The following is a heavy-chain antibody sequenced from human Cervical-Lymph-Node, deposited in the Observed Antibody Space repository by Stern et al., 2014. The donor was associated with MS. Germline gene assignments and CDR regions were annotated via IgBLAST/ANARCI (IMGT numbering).Heavy chain of an antibody. CDR3: ARHTYCNRTSCYMGLDY. CDR1: GYSFTTYW. D-gene: IGHD2-2*02. CDR2: ISHGDSDA. J-gene: IGHJ4*02. V-gene: IGHV5-51*01. Sequence: VQLVQSGARVKRPGESLKISCKSSGYSFTTYWIGWVRQMPGKGLEWMGLISHGDSDARYSTSFKSQVTISNVKSLRPASLQWSSLKASYTATYYCARHTYCNRTSCYMGLDYWGQGTLVTVSS.